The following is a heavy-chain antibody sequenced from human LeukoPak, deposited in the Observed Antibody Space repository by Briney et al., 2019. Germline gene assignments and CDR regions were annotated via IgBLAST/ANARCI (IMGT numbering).Heavy chain of an antibody. CDR1: GFTFSSYA. D-gene: IGHD3-22*01. Sequence: GGSPRLSCAASGFTFSSYAMSWVRQAPGKGLEWVSAISGSGGSTYYADSVKGRFTISRDNSKNTLYLQMNSLRAEDTAVYYCASAYYYDSSGLDAFDIWGQGTMVTDSS. J-gene: IGHJ3*02. CDR2: ISGSGGST. CDR3: ASAYYYDSSGLDAFDI. V-gene: IGHV3-23*01.